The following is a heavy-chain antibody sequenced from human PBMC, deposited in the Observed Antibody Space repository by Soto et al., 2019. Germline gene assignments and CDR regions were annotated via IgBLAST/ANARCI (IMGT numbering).Heavy chain of an antibody. J-gene: IGHJ4*02. CDR1: GGSINNHY. Sequence: SETLSLTCTVSGGSINNHYWSWIRQPPGKGLEWLGYVYYNGITNYNPSLKSRVTISVDTSKNQFSLKLSSVTAADTAVYYCAVYYYDSSGYLGWGQGTLVTVSS. V-gene: IGHV4-59*11. D-gene: IGHD3-22*01. CDR3: AVYYYDSSGYLG. CDR2: VYYNGIT.